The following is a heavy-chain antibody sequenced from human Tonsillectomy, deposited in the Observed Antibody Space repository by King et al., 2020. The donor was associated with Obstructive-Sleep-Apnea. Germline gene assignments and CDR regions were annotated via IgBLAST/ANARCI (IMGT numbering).Heavy chain of an antibody. CDR1: GYTFTSYD. Sequence: KLVQSGAEVKKPGASVKVSCKASGYTFTSYDINWVRQATGQGLEWMGWMNPNSGNTGYAQKFQGRVTMTRNNSISTAYMELSSLRSEDTAVYYCARVLQQADYYDVWGQGTLVTVSS. CDR2: MNPNSGNT. V-gene: IGHV1-8*01. D-gene: IGHD3-22*01. J-gene: IGHJ4*02. CDR3: ARVLQQADYYDV.